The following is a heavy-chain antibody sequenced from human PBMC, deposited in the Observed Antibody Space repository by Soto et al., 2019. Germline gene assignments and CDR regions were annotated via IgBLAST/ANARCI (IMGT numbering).Heavy chain of an antibody. Sequence: GGALKSSCEGRGYSFSRSWFGQERQMPGKGLEWMGIIYPGDSDTRYSPSFQGQVTISADKSISTAYLQWSSLKASDTAMYYCASPSPYLLWLVWGKGTTVTVSS. V-gene: IGHV5-51*01. D-gene: IGHD3-10*01. CDR3: ASPSPYLLWLV. CDR1: GYSFSRSW. J-gene: IGHJ6*04. CDR2: IYPGDSDT.